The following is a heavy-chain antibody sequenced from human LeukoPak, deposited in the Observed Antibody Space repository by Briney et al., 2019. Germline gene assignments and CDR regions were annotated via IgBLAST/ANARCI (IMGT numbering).Heavy chain of an antibody. CDR1: GYTFTSYH. Sequence: ASVKVSCKASGYTFTSYHIHWVRQATGQGLEWMGCMNPNSGNTGYAQKFQGRVTMTRNTSISTAYMELSSLRSEDTAVYYCARGLGPAAAADYWGQGTLVTVSS. V-gene: IGHV1-8*01. CDR3: ARGLGPAAAADY. CDR2: MNPNSGNT. D-gene: IGHD6-13*01. J-gene: IGHJ4*02.